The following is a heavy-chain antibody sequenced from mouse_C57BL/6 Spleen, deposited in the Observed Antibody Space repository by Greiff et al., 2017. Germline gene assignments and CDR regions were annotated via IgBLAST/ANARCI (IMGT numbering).Heavy chain of an antibody. V-gene: IGHV1-61*01. CDR3: ARLTGTFYYAMDY. J-gene: IGHJ4*01. CDR1: GYTFTSYW. Sequence: QVQLQQPGAELVRPGSSVKLSCKASGYTFTSYWMDWVKQRPGQGLEWIGNIYPSDSETHYNQKFKDKATLTVDKSSSTAYMQLSSLTSEDSAVYDCARLTGTFYYAMDYWGQGTSVTVSS. D-gene: IGHD4-1*01. CDR2: IYPSDSET.